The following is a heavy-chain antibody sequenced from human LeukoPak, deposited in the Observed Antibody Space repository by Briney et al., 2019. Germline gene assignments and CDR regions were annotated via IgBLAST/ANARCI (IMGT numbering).Heavy chain of an antibody. D-gene: IGHD5-18*01. CDR2: IYYSGST. CDR3: ARVGRGYSYGPFDS. Sequence: SETLSLTCTVSGDSISGYYWSWIRQPPGKGLEWIGYIYYSGSTNYNPSLKSRVTISVDTSKNQFSLKLNSVTAADTAVYYCARVGRGYSYGPFDSWGQGTLVTVSS. CDR1: GDSISGYY. V-gene: IGHV4-59*01. J-gene: IGHJ4*02.